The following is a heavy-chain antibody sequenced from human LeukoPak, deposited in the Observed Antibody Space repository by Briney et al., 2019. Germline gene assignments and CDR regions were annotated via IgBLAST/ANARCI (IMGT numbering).Heavy chain of an antibody. V-gene: IGHV3-21*01. J-gene: IGHJ5*01. Sequence: GSLRLSCVGSAFPFSSYSMNWVRQAPGKGLEWVSSIDLNGNHINYADSVKDRFTISRDNAKNSLFLQMDSLRVEDTAVYYCARDRGLGLPNWFTSWGQGTLVTVSS. CDR1: AFPFSSYS. CDR3: ARDRGLGLPNWFTS. CDR2: IDLNGNHI. D-gene: IGHD2-15*01.